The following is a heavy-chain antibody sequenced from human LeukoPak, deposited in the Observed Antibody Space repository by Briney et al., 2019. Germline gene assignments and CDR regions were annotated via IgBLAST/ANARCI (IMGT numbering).Heavy chain of an antibody. CDR2: ISSSSSSTI. J-gene: IGHJ4*02. V-gene: IGHV3-48*01. CDR3: ARFSRVQASF. D-gene: IGHD4/OR15-4a*01. Sequence: GGSLRLSCAASGFTFSSYSMNWVRQAPGKGLEWVSYISSSSSSTIYYADSVKGRFTISRDNAKNSLYLQMDSLRVEDTAIYYCARFSRVQASFWGQGTLVTVSS. CDR1: GFTFSSYS.